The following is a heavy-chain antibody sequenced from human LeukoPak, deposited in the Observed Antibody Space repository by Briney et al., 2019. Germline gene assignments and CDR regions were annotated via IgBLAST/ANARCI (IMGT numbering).Heavy chain of an antibody. CDR1: GYTFTSYY. J-gene: IGHJ4*02. CDR2: INPSGGST. CDR3: ARDGGSSSWYGGFDCFDY. D-gene: IGHD6-13*01. Sequence: GASVKVSCKASGYTFTSYYMHWVRQAPGQGLEWMGIINPSGGSTSYAQKFQGRVTMTRDMSTSTVYMELSSLRSEDTAVYYCARDGGSSSWYGGFDCFDYWGQGTLVTVSS. V-gene: IGHV1-46*01.